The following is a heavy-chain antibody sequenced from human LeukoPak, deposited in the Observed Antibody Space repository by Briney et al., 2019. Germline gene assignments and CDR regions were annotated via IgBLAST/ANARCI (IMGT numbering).Heavy chain of an antibody. J-gene: IGHJ4*02. V-gene: IGHV4-39*07. CDR1: GDSISSDSYY. Sequence: KPSETLSLTCTVSGDSISSDSYYWGWIRQPPGKGLEWIGSIYYSGSTYYNPSLKSRVTISVDTSKNQFSLKLSSVTAADTAVYYCARTYSSSSFFAGPFDYWGQGTLSPSPQ. CDR2: IYYSGST. CDR3: ARTYSSSSFFAGPFDY. D-gene: IGHD6-6*01.